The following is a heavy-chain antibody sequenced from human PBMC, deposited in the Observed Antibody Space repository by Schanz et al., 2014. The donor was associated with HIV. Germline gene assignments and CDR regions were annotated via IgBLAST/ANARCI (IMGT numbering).Heavy chain of an antibody. CDR1: GFTFISYG. V-gene: IGHV1-18*01. CDR2: ISAYNGNT. J-gene: IGHJ4*02. Sequence: QVQLVQSGAEVRKPGASVKVSCKASGFTFISYGISWVRQAPGQGLEWMGGISAYNGNTNYVQKFQGRVTMTTDTATSTAYMELRSLRSDDTAVYYCANEGLTGFIDYWGQGTLVTVSS. CDR3: ANEGLTGFIDY. D-gene: IGHD6-25*01.